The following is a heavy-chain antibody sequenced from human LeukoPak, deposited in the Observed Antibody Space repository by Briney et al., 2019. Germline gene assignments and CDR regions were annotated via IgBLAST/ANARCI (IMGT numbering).Heavy chain of an antibody. CDR2: VDPEDGET. D-gene: IGHD3-16*01. J-gene: IGHJ4*02. CDR3: ATDPPLSPLGGILQVDY. CDR1: GYTFTDYY. Sequence: ASVKVSCKVSGYTFTDYYMHWVQQAPGKGLEWMGLVDPEDGETIYAEKFQGGVTITADTSTDTAYMELSSLRSEDTAVYYCATDPPLSPLGGILQVDYWGQGTLVTVSS. V-gene: IGHV1-69-2*01.